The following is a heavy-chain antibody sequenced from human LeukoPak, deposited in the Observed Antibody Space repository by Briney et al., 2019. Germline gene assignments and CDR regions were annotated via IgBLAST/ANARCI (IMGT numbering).Heavy chain of an antibody. J-gene: IGHJ4*02. Sequence: SETLSLTCTVSGGSISSSSYYWGWIRQPPGKGLEWIGSIYYSGSTYYNPSLKSRVTISVDTSKNQFSLKLSSVTAADTAVYYCARDRNGRFGSHVDYWGQGTLVTVSS. CDR3: ARDRNGRFGSHVDY. CDR2: IYYSGST. CDR1: GGSISSSSYY. V-gene: IGHV4-39*07. D-gene: IGHD1-26*01.